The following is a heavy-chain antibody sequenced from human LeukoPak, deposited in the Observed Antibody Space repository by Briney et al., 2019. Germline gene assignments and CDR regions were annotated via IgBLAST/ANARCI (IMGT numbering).Heavy chain of an antibody. CDR2: INHSGST. CDR1: GGSFSGYY. V-gene: IGHV4-34*01. Sequence: SETLSLTCAVYGGSFSGYYCSWIRQPPGKGLEWIGEINHSGSTNYNPSLKSRVTISVDTSKNQFSLKLSSVTAADTAVYYCARGNFWSGYYTNWGQGTLVTVSS. J-gene: IGHJ4*02. D-gene: IGHD3-3*01. CDR3: ARGNFWSGYYTN.